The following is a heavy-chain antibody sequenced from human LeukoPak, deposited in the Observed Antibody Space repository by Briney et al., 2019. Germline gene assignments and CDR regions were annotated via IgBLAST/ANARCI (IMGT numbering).Heavy chain of an antibody. CDR2: INPSGGST. Sequence: ASVKVSCKASGYTFTSYYMHWVRQAPGQGLEWMGIINPSGGSTSYAQKFQGRVTMTRDTSTGTVYMELSSLRSEDTAVYYCARMYYYDSSGYYSNAFDIWGQGTMVTVSS. J-gene: IGHJ3*02. CDR3: ARMYYYDSSGYYSNAFDI. D-gene: IGHD3-22*01. CDR1: GYTFTSYY. V-gene: IGHV1-46*01.